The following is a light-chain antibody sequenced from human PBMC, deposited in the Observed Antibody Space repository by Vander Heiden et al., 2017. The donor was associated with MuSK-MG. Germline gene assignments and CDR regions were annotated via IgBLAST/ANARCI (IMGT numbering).Light chain of an antibody. J-gene: IGKJ2*01. V-gene: IGKV3-20*01. CDR2: GAS. CDR1: QSVTSNY. CDR3: QQYGSSPYT. Sequence: SVLTQSPGTLSLSPGERASQSVTSNYLAWYQQKPAQAPRLLIYGASSRATGIPDRFSVSGSGTDFTLVISRLEPEDFAVYYCQQYGSSPYTFGQGTKLEIK.